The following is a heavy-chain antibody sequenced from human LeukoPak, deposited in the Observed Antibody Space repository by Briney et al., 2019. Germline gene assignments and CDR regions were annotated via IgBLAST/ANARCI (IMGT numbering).Heavy chain of an antibody. J-gene: IGHJ4*02. CDR3: ARADCSSTSCYTGDY. CDR1: GYTFTGYY. V-gene: IGHV1-2*02. CDR2: INPNSGGT. Sequence: ASVKVSCKASGYTFTGYYMHWVRQAPGQGLEWMGWINPNSGGTNYAQKFQGRVTMTRDTSISTAYMELSRLRSDDTAVYYCARADCSSTSCYTGDYWGQGTLVTVSS. D-gene: IGHD2-2*02.